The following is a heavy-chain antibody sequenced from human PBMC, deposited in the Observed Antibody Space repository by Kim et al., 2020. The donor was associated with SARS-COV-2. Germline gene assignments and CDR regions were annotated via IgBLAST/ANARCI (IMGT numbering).Heavy chain of an antibody. J-gene: IGHJ4*02. CDR3: AKGRWLRHRPYYFDS. CDR1: GFTFSSYA. Sequence: GGSLRLSCAASGFTFSSYAMSWVRQAPGKGLEWVSAISGSGGSTYYADSVKGRFTISRDNSKNTLYLQMNSLRAEDTAVYYCAKGRWLRHRPYYFDSWGQGTLVTVSS. V-gene: IGHV3-23*01. D-gene: IGHD5-12*01. CDR2: ISGSGGST.